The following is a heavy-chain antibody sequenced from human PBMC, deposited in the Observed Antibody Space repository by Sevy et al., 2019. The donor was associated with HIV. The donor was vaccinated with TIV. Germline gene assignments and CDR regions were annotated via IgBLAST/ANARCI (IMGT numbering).Heavy chain of an antibody. Sequence: ASVKVSCKASGYTFTSYYMHWVRQAPGQGLEWMGIINPSVGSTSYAQKFQGRVTMTRDTSTSTVYMELSSLRSEDTAVYYCARRRYCSGGSCWYFDLWGRGTLVTVSS. CDR2: INPSVGST. D-gene: IGHD2-15*01. CDR1: GYTFTSYY. J-gene: IGHJ2*01. V-gene: IGHV1-46*01. CDR3: ARRRYCSGGSCWYFDL.